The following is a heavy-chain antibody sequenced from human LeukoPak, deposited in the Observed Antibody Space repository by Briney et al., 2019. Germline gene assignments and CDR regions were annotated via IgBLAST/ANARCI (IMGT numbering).Heavy chain of an antibody. CDR1: GASITSGSYY. V-gene: IGHV4-39*01. D-gene: IGHD2-2*01. J-gene: IGHJ3*02. Sequence: SETLSLTCTVSGASITSGSYYWGWIRQSPGKGLEWIGSIYYRGSTYYNPSLKSRVTIAVDTSKNQFSLKLSSVTAADTAVYYCARQSSWSRVVVGNAFDMWGQGTMVTVSS. CDR2: IYYRGST. CDR3: ARQSSWSRVVVGNAFDM.